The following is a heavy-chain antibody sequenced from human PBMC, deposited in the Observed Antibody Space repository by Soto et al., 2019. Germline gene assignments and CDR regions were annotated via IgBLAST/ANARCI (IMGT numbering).Heavy chain of an antibody. D-gene: IGHD3-3*01. CDR2: IWYDGSNK. CDR1: GFTFSSYG. V-gene: IGHV3-33*01. Sequence: PGGSLRLSCAASGFTFSSYGMHWVRQAPGKGLEWVAVIWYDGSNKYYADSVKGRFTISRDNSKNTLYLQMNSLRAEDTAVYYCARDGLRTIFGVVMPYYYGMDVWGQGTTVTVSS. CDR3: ARDGLRTIFGVVMPYYYGMDV. J-gene: IGHJ6*02.